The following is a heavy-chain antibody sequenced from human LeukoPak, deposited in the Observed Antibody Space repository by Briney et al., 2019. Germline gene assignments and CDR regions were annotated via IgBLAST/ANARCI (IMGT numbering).Heavy chain of an antibody. D-gene: IGHD1-14*01. Sequence: GGSLRLSCAASGFTFSSYWMHWVRQAPGKGLVWVSRINSDGSSASYADSVKGRFTISRDNAKNTLYLQMNSLRAEDTAVYYCARTTLYNWFDPWGQGTLVTVSS. V-gene: IGHV3-74*01. CDR2: INSDGSSA. J-gene: IGHJ5*02. CDR3: ARTTLYNWFDP. CDR1: GFTFSSYW.